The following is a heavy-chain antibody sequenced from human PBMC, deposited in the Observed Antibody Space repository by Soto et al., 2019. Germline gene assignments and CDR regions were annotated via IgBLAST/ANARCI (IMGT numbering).Heavy chain of an antibody. V-gene: IGHV4-39*01. CDR2: IYYSGST. CDR3: ASSTVTVSFFFDY. J-gene: IGHJ4*02. D-gene: IGHD4-17*01. CDR1: GGSISSSSYY. Sequence: QLQLQESGPGLVKPSETLSPTCTVSGGSISSSSYYWGWIRQPPGKGLEWIGSIYYSGSTYYNPSLKSRVTISVDTSKNQFSLKLSSVTAADTAVYYCASSTVTVSFFFDYWGQGTLVTVSS.